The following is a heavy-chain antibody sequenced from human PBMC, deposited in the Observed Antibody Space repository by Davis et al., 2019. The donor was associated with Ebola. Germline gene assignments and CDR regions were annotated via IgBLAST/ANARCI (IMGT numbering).Heavy chain of an antibody. Sequence: AASVKVSCKASGYTFTSYYMHWVRQAPGQGLEWMGIINPSGGSTSYAQKFQGRVTMTRDTSTSTVYMELSSLRSEDTAVYYCARAHYDYIWGSYRYDYFDYWGQGTLVTASS. V-gene: IGHV1-46*01. CDR2: INPSGGST. CDR3: ARAHYDYIWGSYRYDYFDY. J-gene: IGHJ4*02. D-gene: IGHD3-16*02. CDR1: GYTFTSYY.